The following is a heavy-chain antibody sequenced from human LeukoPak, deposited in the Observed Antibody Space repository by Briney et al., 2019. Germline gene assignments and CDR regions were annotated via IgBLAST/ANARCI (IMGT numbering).Heavy chain of an antibody. CDR1: GFTFSSYA. CDR2: ISYDGSNK. D-gene: IGHD6-13*01. Sequence: GGSLRLSCAASGFTFSSYAMHWVRQAPGKGLEWVAAISYDGSNKYYADSVKGRFTISRDNSKSTLYLQMNSLRAEDTAVYYCARDKSIAAAVGDYWGQGTLVTVSS. CDR3: ARDKSIAAAVGDY. J-gene: IGHJ4*02. V-gene: IGHV3-30-3*01.